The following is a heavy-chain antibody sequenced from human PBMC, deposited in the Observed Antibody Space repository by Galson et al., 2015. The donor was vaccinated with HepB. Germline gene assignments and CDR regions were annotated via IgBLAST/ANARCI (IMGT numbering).Heavy chain of an antibody. CDR1: GFTFSSYS. Sequence: SLRLSCAASGFTFSSYSMNWVRQAPGKGLEWVSYISSSSSTIYYADSVKGRFTISRDNAKNSLYLQMNSLRAEDTAVYYCARGRAMIVVEYDAFDIWGQGTMVTVSS. CDR2: ISSSSSTI. J-gene: IGHJ3*02. D-gene: IGHD3-22*01. CDR3: ARGRAMIVVEYDAFDI. V-gene: IGHV3-48*04.